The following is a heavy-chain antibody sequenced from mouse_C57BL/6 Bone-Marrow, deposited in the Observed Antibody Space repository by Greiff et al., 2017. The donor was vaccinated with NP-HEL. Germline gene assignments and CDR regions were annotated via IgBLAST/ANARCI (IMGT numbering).Heavy chain of an antibody. CDR2: IWTGGGT. CDR1: GFSLTSYA. CDR3: ARISDGYYVGYFDY. V-gene: IGHV2-9-1*01. J-gene: IGHJ2*01. Sequence: VQLKESGPGLVAPSQSLSITCTVSGFSLTSYAISWVRQPPGKGLEWLGVIWTGGGTNYNSALKSRLSISKDNSKSQVFLKMNSLQTDDTARYYCARISDGYYVGYFDYWGQGTTLTVSS. D-gene: IGHD2-3*01.